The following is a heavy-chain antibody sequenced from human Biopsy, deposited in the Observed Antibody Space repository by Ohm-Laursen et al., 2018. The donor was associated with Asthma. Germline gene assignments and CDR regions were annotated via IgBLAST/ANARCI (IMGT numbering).Heavy chain of an antibody. Sequence: GASVKVSCKISGYSLTDLSMHWVRQAPGQGLEWMGGHDHEEGGTVNARRFQGRVTMTEDTSTDTAYMELSSLSSDDTAVYCYASDFPKDYVRYNFQFWGQGTLVTVSS. V-gene: IGHV1-24*01. CDR1: GYSLTDLS. CDR3: ASDFPKDYVRYNFQF. CDR2: HDHEEGGT. J-gene: IGHJ4*02. D-gene: IGHD4-17*01.